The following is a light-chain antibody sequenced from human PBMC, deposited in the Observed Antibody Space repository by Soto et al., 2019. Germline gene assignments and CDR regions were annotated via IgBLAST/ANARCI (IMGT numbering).Light chain of an antibody. CDR1: SSDVGGYNY. CDR2: DVS. J-gene: IGLJ3*02. Sequence: QSALTQPASVSGSPGQSITISCTGTSSDVGGYNYVSWFQQHPGKAPKLMIYDVSNRPSGVSNRFSGSKSVNTASLTISGLQAEDEADYYCISYTPTSTWVFGGGTKLTVL. V-gene: IGLV2-14*01. CDR3: ISYTPTSTWV.